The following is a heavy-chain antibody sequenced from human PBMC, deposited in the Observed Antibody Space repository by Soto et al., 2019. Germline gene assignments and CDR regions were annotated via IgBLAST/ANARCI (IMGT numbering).Heavy chain of an antibody. CDR2: IIPLWGST. D-gene: IGHD6-13*01. CDR3: ARHTSSWYFFDY. J-gene: IGHJ4*02. V-gene: IGHV1-69*13. CDR1: GGTLSSFA. Sequence: SVKVSCKASGGTLSSFAISWVRQAPGQGLEWIGGIIPLWGSTSYAQKFQGRVTITADESTNTAYMELNGLRSEDTAVYYCARHTSSWYFFDYWGQGTLVTVSS.